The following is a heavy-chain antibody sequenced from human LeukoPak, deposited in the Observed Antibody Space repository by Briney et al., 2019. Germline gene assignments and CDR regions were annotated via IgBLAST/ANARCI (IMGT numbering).Heavy chain of an antibody. J-gene: IGHJ4*02. CDR1: GFPFSSYA. CDR3: ARDGIVGSPLFKFDY. Sequence: PGGSLRRSCSASGFPFSSYAMHWVRQAPGKGLEYVSVVSSNGETTYYADSVKGRFTISRDNSKNTLYLHMNSLRAEDTAVYYCARDGIVGSPLFKFDYWGQGTLVTVSS. D-gene: IGHD1-26*01. V-gene: IGHV3-64*04. CDR2: VSSNGETT.